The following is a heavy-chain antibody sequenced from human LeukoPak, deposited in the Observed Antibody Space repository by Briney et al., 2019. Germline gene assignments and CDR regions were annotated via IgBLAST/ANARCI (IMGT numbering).Heavy chain of an antibody. J-gene: IGHJ4*02. Sequence: GGSLRLSCAASGFTFRNYVMNWVRQAPGKGLEWVSSISESGGSTYYADSVKGRFTISRDNAKNTLFLQMNSLRTEDTAVYYCAKRKGNSGVERADEYWGQGTLVTVSS. CDR3: AKRKGNSGVERADEY. D-gene: IGHD1-1*01. CDR1: GFTFRNYV. CDR2: ISESGGST. V-gene: IGHV3-23*01.